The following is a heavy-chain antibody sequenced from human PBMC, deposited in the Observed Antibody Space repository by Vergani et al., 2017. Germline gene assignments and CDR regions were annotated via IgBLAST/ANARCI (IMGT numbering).Heavy chain of an antibody. CDR3: ARGDSSSWYVWFDP. Sequence: QVQLQESGPGLVKPSETLSLTCTVSGGSISSHYWSWTRQPPGKGLEWIGYIYYSGSTNYNPSLKSRVTISVDTSKNQFSLKLSSVTAADTAVYYCARGDSSSWYVWFDPWGQGTLVTVSS. J-gene: IGHJ5*02. D-gene: IGHD6-13*01. CDR1: GGSISSHY. CDR2: IYYSGST. V-gene: IGHV4-59*11.